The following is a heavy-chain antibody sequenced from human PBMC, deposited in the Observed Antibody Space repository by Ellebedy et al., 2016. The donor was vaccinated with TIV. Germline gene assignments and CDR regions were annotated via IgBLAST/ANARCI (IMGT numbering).Heavy chain of an antibody. CDR2: IYYSGST. V-gene: IGHV4-31*03. D-gene: IGHD2-2*01. J-gene: IGHJ4*02. Sequence: SETLSLXCTVPGDSISSGGYYWSWIRQHPGKGLEWIGYIYYSGSTYYDPSLKSRVTISLDTSKNQFSLRLTSVTAADTAVYYCARARKYCTTASCYHSYYDYFDYWGQGTLVTVSS. CDR1: GDSISSGGYY. CDR3: ARARKYCTTASCYHSYYDYFDY.